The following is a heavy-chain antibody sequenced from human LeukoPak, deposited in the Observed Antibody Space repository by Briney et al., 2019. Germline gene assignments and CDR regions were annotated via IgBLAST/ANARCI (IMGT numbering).Heavy chain of an antibody. J-gene: IGHJ6*02. CDR3: TKDMDPGGINV. Sequence: GGSLRLSCGASGFTFHEKYAMHWVRQAPGKGLEWVSGFSLDSDNVGYADSVRGRFTVSRDRAKNSLYLQMNYLGPEDTALYFCTKDMDPGGINVWGQGTTVIVSS. CDR2: FSLDSDNV. V-gene: IGHV3-9*01. D-gene: IGHD2-2*03. CDR1: GFTFHEKYA.